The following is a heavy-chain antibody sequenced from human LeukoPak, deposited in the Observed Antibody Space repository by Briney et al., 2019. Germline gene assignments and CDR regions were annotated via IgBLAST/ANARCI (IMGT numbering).Heavy chain of an antibody. CDR3: ARRYDSSGYEAFDI. Sequence: GRSLRLSCAASGFTFSSYWMSWVRQAPGEGLEGVAKIKQDGSEKYYVDSVKGRFTISRDNAKNSLYLQMNSLRAEDTAVYYCARRYDSSGYEAFDIWGQGTMVTVSS. V-gene: IGHV3-7*04. D-gene: IGHD3-22*01. J-gene: IGHJ3*02. CDR2: IKQDGSEK. CDR1: GFTFSSYW.